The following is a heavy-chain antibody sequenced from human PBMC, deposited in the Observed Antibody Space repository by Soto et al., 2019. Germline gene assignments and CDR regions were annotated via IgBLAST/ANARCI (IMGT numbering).Heavy chain of an antibody. V-gene: IGHV5-10-1*01. J-gene: IGHJ6*02. D-gene: IGHD6-6*01. CDR3: ARHSSSSGQGYYYYYYGMDV. CDR1: GYSFTSYW. CDR2: IDPSDSYT. Sequence: GESLKISCKGSGYSFTSYWISWVRQMPGKGLEWMGRIDPSDSYTNYSPSFQGHVTISADKSISTAYLQWSSPKASDTAMYYCARHSSSSGQGYYYYYYGMDVWGQGTTVTVSS.